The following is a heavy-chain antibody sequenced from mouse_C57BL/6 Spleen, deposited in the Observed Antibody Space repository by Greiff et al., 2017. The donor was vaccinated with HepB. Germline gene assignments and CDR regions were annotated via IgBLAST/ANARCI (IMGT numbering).Heavy chain of an antibody. CDR1: GYTFTSYW. Sequence: QVQLQQPGAELVKPGASVKLSCKASGYTFTSYWMHWVKQRPGQGLEWIGMIHPNSGSTNYNEKFKSKATLTVDKSSSTAYMQLSSLTSEDSAVYYCARLGYYGSSPYFDYWGQGTTLTVSS. V-gene: IGHV1-64*01. J-gene: IGHJ2*01. CDR2: IHPNSGST. CDR3: ARLGYYGSSPYFDY. D-gene: IGHD1-1*01.